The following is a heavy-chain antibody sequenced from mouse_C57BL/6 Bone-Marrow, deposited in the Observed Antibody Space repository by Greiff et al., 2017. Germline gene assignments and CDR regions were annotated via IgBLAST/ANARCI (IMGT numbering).Heavy chain of an antibody. CDR3: ARDYYGSSYGAD. D-gene: IGHD1-1*01. V-gene: IGHV5-4*01. CDR1: GFTFSSYA. CDR2: ISDGGSYT. J-gene: IGHJ3*01. Sequence: EVQGVESGGGLVKPGGSLKLSCAASGFTFSSYAMSWFRQTPEKRLEWVATISDGGSYTYYPDNVKGRFTISRDNAKNNLYLQMSHLKSEDTAMYYCARDYYGSSYGADWGQGTLVTVSA.